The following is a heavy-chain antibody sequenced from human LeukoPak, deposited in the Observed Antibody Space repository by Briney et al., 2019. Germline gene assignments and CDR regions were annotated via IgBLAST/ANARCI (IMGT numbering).Heavy chain of an antibody. CDR2: ISYDGSNK. D-gene: IGHD6-25*01. CDR3: ARAPSTRLGMDV. J-gene: IGHJ6*04. V-gene: IGHV3-30*04. Sequence: GGSLRLSCAASGFTFSSYAMHWVRQAPGKGLEWVAVISYDGSNKYYADSVKGRFTISRDNSKNTLYLQVNSLRAEDTAVYYCARAPSTRLGMDVWGKGTTVTVSS. CDR1: GFTFSSYA.